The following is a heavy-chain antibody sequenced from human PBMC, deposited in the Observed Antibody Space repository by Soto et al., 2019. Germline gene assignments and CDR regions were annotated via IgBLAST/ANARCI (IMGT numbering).Heavy chain of an antibody. Sequence: GGSLRLSCAASGFTFSSYGMHWVRQAPGKGLEWVAVISYDGSNKYYADSVKGRFTISRDNSKNTLYLQMNSLRAEDTAVYYCAKLVGRSQQLSAFDIWGQGTMVTVPS. J-gene: IGHJ3*02. D-gene: IGHD6-13*01. CDR2: ISYDGSNK. CDR1: GFTFSSYG. CDR3: AKLVGRSQQLSAFDI. V-gene: IGHV3-30*18.